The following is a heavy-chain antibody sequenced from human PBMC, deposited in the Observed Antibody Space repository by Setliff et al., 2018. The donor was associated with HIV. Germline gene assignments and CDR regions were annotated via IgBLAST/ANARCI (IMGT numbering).Heavy chain of an antibody. CDR2: IYNSGYS. J-gene: IGHJ5*01. CDR3: ARDIWAYGLMGS. CDR1: GAPISSYY. D-gene: IGHD4-17*01. Sequence: PSETLSLTCKVSGAPISSYYWNWIRQPPGKGLEWIGYIYNSGYSNSKPSLKSRVTISLDTSKNQFSLKLSSVTAADTAVYYCARDIWAYGLMGSWGLGTMVTVSS. V-gene: IGHV4-59*01.